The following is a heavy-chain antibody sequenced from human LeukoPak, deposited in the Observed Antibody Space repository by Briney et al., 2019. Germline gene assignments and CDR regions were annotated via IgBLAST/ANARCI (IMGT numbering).Heavy chain of an antibody. CDR1: GFTFSTYA. CDR3: AKERSSRWHVNSLDY. D-gene: IGHD6-13*01. V-gene: IGHV3-23*01. Sequence: GGSLRLSCAASGFTFSTYAMSWVRQAPGKGLEWVSGISGGGESTYYADSVKGRLTISRDNSKKTLYLQMNSLRADDTAVYYCAKERSSRWHVNSLDYWGQGTLVTVSS. J-gene: IGHJ4*02. CDR2: ISGGGEST.